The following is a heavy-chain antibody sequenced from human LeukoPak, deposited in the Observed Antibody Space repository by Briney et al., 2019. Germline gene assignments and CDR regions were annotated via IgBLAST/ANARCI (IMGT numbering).Heavy chain of an antibody. D-gene: IGHD3-3*01. CDR3: ARADVLRFLDCLFYDVFDI. Sequence: ASVKVSCKASGYTFTSYDINWVRQATGQGLEWMGWMNPNSGNTGYAQKFNGRVTMTRNTSISTAYMELSRLRSEDTAMCYCARADVLRFLDCLFYDVFDIWHEGIMVTVSS. V-gene: IGHV1-8*01. CDR1: GYTFTSYD. J-gene: IGHJ3*02. CDR2: MNPNSGNT.